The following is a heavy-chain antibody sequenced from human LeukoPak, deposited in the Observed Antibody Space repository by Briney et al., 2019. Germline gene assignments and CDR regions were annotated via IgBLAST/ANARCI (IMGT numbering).Heavy chain of an antibody. Sequence: PGGSLRLSCAASGFTFSSYSMSWVRQAPGKGLEWVSSISSSSSYIYYADSVKGRFTISRDNAKNSLYLQMNSLRAEDTAVYYCARSDVLRYFDWGQGTLVTVSS. CDR1: GFTFSSYS. V-gene: IGHV3-21*01. D-gene: IGHD3-9*01. CDR2: ISSSSSYI. CDR3: ARSDVLRYFD. J-gene: IGHJ4*02.